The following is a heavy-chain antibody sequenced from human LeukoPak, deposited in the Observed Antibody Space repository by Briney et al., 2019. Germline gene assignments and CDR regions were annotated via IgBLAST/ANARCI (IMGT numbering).Heavy chain of an antibody. J-gene: IGHJ6*02. Sequence: GGSLRLSCAASGFTFSSYAMHWVRQAPGKGLEWVAVISYDGSNKYYADSVKGRFTTSRDNSKNTLYLQMNSLRAEDTAVYYCASLYYYDSSGYLIGAYYYYYGMDVWGQGTTVTVSS. CDR3: ASLYYYDSSGYLIGAYYYYYGMDV. D-gene: IGHD3-22*01. V-gene: IGHV3-30-3*01. CDR1: GFTFSSYA. CDR2: ISYDGSNK.